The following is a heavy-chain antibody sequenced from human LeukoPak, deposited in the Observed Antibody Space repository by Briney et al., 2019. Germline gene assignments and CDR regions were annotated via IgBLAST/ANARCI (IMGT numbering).Heavy chain of an antibody. V-gene: IGHV3-23*01. J-gene: IGHJ4*02. D-gene: IGHD6-13*01. CDR2: ISGSGGST. CDR1: GFTFSNAW. CDR3: AKSAGGRTKENFDY. Sequence: PGGSLRLSCAASGFTFSNAWMSWVRQAPGKGLEWVSAISGSGGSTYYADSVKGRFTISRDNSKNTLYLQMNSLRAEDTAVYYCAKSAGGRTKENFDYWGQGTLVTVSS.